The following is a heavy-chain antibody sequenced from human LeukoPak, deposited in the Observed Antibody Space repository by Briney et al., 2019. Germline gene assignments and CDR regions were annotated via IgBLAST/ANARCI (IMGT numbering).Heavy chain of an antibody. CDR3: AKVISITMISRYLGY. V-gene: IGHV3-23*01. D-gene: IGHD3-22*01. Sequence: GGSLRLSCAASGFTFSSYAMSWVRQAPGKGLEWVSALSGSGSSTYYADSVKGRFTISRDNSKNTLYLQMNSLRAEDTAVYYCAKVISITMISRYLGYWGQGTLVTVSS. J-gene: IGHJ4*02. CDR2: LSGSGSST. CDR1: GFTFSSYA.